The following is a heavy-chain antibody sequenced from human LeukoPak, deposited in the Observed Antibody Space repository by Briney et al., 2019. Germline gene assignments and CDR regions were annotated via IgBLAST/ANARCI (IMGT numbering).Heavy chain of an antibody. J-gene: IGHJ4*02. CDR1: GGSFSGYY. Sequence: KPSETLSLTCAVYGGSFSGYYWSWIRQPPGKGLEWIGEINHSGSTNYNPSLKSRVTISVDTSKNQFSLKLSSVTAADTAVYYSARVRAWRRGCGSSTSCRSPSTMVRGILDYWLQGSLVSVCS. D-gene: IGHD2-2*01. V-gene: IGHV4-34*01. CDR3: ARVRAWRRGCGSSTSCRSPSTMVRGILDY. CDR2: INHSGST.